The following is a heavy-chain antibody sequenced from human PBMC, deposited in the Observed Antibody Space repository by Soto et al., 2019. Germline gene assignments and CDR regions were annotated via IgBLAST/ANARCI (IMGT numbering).Heavy chain of an antibody. Sequence: QVQLVQSGAEVKKPGASVKVSCKASGYTFTSYDINWVRQATGQGLEWMGWMNSNSGNTGYAQKFQGRVTMTRNTSISTAYRELSGLRSEDTAVYYCARGRMSRGITIFGVVMSKQNWFDPWGQGTLVTVSS. J-gene: IGHJ5*02. V-gene: IGHV1-8*01. D-gene: IGHD3-3*01. CDR2: MNSNSGNT. CDR1: GYTFTSYD. CDR3: ARGRMSRGITIFGVVMSKQNWFDP.